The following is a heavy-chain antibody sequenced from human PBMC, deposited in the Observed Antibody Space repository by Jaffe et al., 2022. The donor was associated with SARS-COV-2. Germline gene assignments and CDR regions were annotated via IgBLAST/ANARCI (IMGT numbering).Heavy chain of an antibody. V-gene: IGHV4-31*03. J-gene: IGHJ3*02. D-gene: IGHD3-22*01. CDR2: IYYSGST. Sequence: QVQLQESGPGLVKPSQTLSLTCTVSGGSISSGGYYWSWIRQHPGKGLEWIGYIYYSGSTYYNPSLKSRVTISVDTSKNQFSLKLSSVTAADTAVYYCARVRTYYYDSSGYYQHGAFDIWGQGTMVTVSS. CDR1: GGSISSGGYY. CDR3: ARVRTYYYDSSGYYQHGAFDI.